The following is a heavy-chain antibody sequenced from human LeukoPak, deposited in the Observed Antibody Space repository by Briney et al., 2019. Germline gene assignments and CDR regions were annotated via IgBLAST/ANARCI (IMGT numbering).Heavy chain of an antibody. J-gene: IGHJ6*03. CDR1: GFTFSSYS. V-gene: IGHV3-21*01. CDR2: ISSSSSYI. CDR3: ARDPMKDIVVVPAAIEVDAYYMDV. D-gene: IGHD2-2*02. Sequence: GGSLRLSCAASGFTFSSYSMNWVRQAPGKGLEWVSSISSSSSYIYYADSVKGRFTISRDNAKNSLYLQMNSLRAEDTAVYYCARDPMKDIVVVPAAIEVDAYYMDVWGKGTTVTVSS.